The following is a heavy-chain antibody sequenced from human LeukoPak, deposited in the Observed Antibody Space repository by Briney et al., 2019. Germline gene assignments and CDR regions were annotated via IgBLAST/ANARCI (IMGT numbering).Heavy chain of an antibody. CDR2: ISWNSGSI. V-gene: IGHV3-9*03. CDR3: AKAISGSYFHDAFDI. D-gene: IGHD1-26*01. J-gene: IGHJ3*02. Sequence: LSGGSLRLSCAASGFTFDDYAMHWVRQAPGKGLEWVSGISWNSGSIGYADSVKGRFTISRDNAKNSLYLQMNSLRAEDMALYYCAKAISGSYFHDAFDIWGQGTMVTVSS. CDR1: GFTFDDYA.